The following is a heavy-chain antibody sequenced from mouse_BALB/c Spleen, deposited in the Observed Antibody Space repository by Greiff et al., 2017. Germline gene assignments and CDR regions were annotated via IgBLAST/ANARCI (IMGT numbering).Heavy chain of an antibody. V-gene: IGHV5-6-4*01. CDR2: ISSGGSYT. Sequence: EVKLMESGGGLVKPGGSLKLSCAASGFTFSSYTMSWVRQTPEKRLEWVATISSGGSYTYYPDSVKGRFTISRDNAKNTLYLQMSSLKSEDTAMYYCTRALITKYFDVWGAGTTVTVSS. CDR3: TRALITKYFDV. D-gene: IGHD1-1*01. J-gene: IGHJ1*01. CDR1: GFTFSSYT.